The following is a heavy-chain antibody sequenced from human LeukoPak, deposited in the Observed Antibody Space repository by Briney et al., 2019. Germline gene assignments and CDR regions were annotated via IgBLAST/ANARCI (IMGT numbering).Heavy chain of an antibody. CDR2: IYTSGST. Sequence: PSETQSLTCTVSGGSISSYYWSWIRQPAGKGLEWIGRIYTSGSTNYNPSLKSRVTMSVDTSKNQFSLKLSSVTAADTAVYYCARESRIQLWLSLDYWGQGTLVTVSS. V-gene: IGHV4-4*07. D-gene: IGHD5-18*01. CDR1: GGSISSYY. CDR3: ARESRIQLWLSLDY. J-gene: IGHJ4*02.